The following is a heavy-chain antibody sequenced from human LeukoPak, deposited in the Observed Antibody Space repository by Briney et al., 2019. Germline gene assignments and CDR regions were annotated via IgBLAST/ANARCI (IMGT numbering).Heavy chain of an antibody. D-gene: IGHD4/OR15-4a*01. CDR2: ISAYNGHS. Sequence: ASVKVSCKTSGYTFNTYAITWVRQAPGQGLEWMGWISAYNGHSNYAQKLQGRVTMSTDTSTSTAYMELRSLRSDDTAVYYCAREDYGAYYYYYGMDVWGQGTTVTVSS. V-gene: IGHV1-18*01. CDR3: AREDYGAYYYYYGMDV. J-gene: IGHJ6*02. CDR1: GYTFNTYA.